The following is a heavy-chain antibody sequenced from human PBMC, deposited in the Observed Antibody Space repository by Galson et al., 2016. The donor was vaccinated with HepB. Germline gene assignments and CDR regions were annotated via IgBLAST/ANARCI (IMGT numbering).Heavy chain of an antibody. CDR1: GGSMSNNY. V-gene: IGHV4-59*01. Sequence: LSLTCSVSGGSMSNNYWSWIRQAPGKGLEWIGYIHYSGNTNYHPSLKSRVTISINTSKNQFSLRLTSVTAADTAVYYCARGRGYGERDWGQGTLVTVSS. CDR3: ARGRGYGERD. J-gene: IGHJ4*02. D-gene: IGHD4-17*01. CDR2: IHYSGNT.